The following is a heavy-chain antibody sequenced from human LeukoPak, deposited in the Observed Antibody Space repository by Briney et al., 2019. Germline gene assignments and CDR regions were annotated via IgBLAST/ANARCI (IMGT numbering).Heavy chain of an antibody. Sequence: GGSLRLSCAASGFTFSSYSMNWVRQAPGKGLEWVSSISSSSSYIYYADSVKGRYTISRDNAKNSLFLQMNSLRAEDTAVYYCARGGYQLPVSVWGKGTTVTVSS. D-gene: IGHD2-2*01. CDR1: GFTFSSYS. CDR3: ARGGYQLPVSV. J-gene: IGHJ6*04. V-gene: IGHV3-21*01. CDR2: ISSSSSYI.